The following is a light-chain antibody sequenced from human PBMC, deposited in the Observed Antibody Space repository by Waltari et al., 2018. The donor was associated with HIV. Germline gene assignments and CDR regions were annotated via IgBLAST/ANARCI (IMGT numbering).Light chain of an antibody. J-gene: IGKJ4*01. CDR3: EQLNSYPLT. Sequence: DIQLTQSPSFLSASVGDRVTIACRASQGISTFLAWYQQIPGKAPNLLIYAASTLQSGVPSRFSGSGSGTEFTLTISSLQPEDFATYYCEQLNSYPLTFGGGTKVEIK. V-gene: IGKV1-9*01. CDR2: AAS. CDR1: QGISTF.